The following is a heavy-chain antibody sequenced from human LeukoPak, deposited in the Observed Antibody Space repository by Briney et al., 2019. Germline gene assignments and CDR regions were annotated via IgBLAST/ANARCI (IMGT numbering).Heavy chain of an antibody. J-gene: IGHJ4*02. CDR3: ARVRTTYYYDSSGYFDY. CDR2: IKQDGSEK. D-gene: IGHD3-22*01. CDR1: GFTFSRYW. Sequence: GGSLRLSCAASGFTFSRYWMHWVRHAPGKGLEWVANIKQDGSEKYYVDSVKGRFTISRDNAKNSLYLQMNSLRAEDTAVYYCARVRTTYYYDSSGYFDYWGQGTLVTVSS. V-gene: IGHV3-7*01.